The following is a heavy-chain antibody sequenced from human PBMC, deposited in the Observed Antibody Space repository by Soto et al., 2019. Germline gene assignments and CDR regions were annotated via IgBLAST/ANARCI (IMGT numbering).Heavy chain of an antibody. CDR1: GFTFSSYG. Sequence: QVQLVESGGGVVQPGRSLRLSCAASGFTFSSYGMHWVRQAPGKGLEWVTVISFDGSKEYYADSVKGRFTISRDNSKNTLYLQMNSLTIEDTAVYYCAKSLASMVRGVVLYYGMDVWGHGTTVSVSS. CDR2: ISFDGSKE. CDR3: AKSLASMVRGVVLYYGMDV. V-gene: IGHV3-30*18. D-gene: IGHD3-10*01. J-gene: IGHJ6*02.